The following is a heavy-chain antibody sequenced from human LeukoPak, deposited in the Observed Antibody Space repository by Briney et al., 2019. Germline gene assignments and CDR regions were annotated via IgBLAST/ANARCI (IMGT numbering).Heavy chain of an antibody. CDR2: IWYGGSNK. J-gene: IGHJ1*01. D-gene: IGHD3-22*01. CDR3: AKERGYYDSSGIYFQH. V-gene: IGHV3-30*02. Sequence: GGSLRLSCAASGFTFSSYGMHWVRQAPGKGLEWVAVIWYGGSNKYYADSVKGRFTISRDNSKNTLYLQMNSLRAEDTAVYYCAKERGYYDSSGIYFQHWGQGTLVTVSS. CDR1: GFTFSSYG.